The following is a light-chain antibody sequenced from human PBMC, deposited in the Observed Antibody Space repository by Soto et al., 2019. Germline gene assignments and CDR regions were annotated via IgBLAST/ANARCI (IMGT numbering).Light chain of an antibody. Sequence: QSVLTQAPSASGTPGQRVTISCSGSSSNVGSLSVDWYQHLPGTAPKLLIHSNFQRPSGVPDRFSGSKSGTSASLAINGLQAVEEADYYCAAWDGSLKGLCVFGTGTELTVL. CDR3: AAWDGSLKGLCV. CDR2: SNF. V-gene: IGLV1-44*01. J-gene: IGLJ1*01. CDR1: SSNVGSLS.